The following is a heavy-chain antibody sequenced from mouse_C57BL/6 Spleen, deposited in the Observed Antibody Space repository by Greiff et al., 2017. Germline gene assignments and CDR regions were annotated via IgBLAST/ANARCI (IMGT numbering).Heavy chain of an antibody. CDR2: INPSSGYT. CDR1: GYTFTSYW. Sequence: VQLQQSGAELAKPGASVKLSCKASGYTFTSYWMHWVKQRPGQGLEWIGYINPSSGYTKYNQKLKDKATLTADKSSSTAYMQLSSLTYEDSAVYYCARRAAMDDYGGAMDYWGQGTSVTVSS. V-gene: IGHV1-7*01. CDR3: ARRAAMDDYGGAMDY. D-gene: IGHD2-4*01. J-gene: IGHJ4*01.